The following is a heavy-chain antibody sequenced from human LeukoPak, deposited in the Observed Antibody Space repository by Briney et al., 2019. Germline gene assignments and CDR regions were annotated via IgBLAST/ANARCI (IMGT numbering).Heavy chain of an antibody. Sequence: ASVKVSCKASGYTFNRFGISWVRQAPGQGLAWLGWISAYDGNTNYAQNVQGRVTMTTDTSTSTAYMELRSLSYDDTAVYYCARDKVIATAGTPNWFDPWGQGTLVTVSS. CDR3: ARDKVIATAGTPNWFDP. CDR2: ISAYDGNT. CDR1: GYTFNRFG. D-gene: IGHD6-13*01. J-gene: IGHJ5*02. V-gene: IGHV1-18*01.